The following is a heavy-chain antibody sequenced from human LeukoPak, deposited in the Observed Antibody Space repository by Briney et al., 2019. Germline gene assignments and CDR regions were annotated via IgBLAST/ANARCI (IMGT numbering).Heavy chain of an antibody. CDR2: IKQDGSEK. Sequence: GGSLRLSCVASGFTFSSYWMSWVRQAPGKGLEWVANIKQDGSEKYYVDSVKGRFTISRDNAKKSLYLQMNSLRAEDTAVYYCAREAVAGDFDYWGQGTLVTVSS. D-gene: IGHD6-19*01. J-gene: IGHJ4*02. V-gene: IGHV3-7*01. CDR3: AREAVAGDFDY. CDR1: GFTFSSYW.